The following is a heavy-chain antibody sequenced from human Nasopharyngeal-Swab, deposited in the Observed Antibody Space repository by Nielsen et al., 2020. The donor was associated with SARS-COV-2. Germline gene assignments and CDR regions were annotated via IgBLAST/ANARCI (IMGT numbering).Heavy chain of an antibody. CDR1: GYTFTSYD. CDR2: MNPNSGNT. CDR3: ARGKRSMIVVVITPYYYYGMDV. D-gene: IGHD3-22*01. J-gene: IGHJ6*02. V-gene: IGHV1-8*01. Sequence: ASVKVSCKASGYTFTSYDINCVRQATGQGLEWMGWMNPNSGNTGYAQKFQGRVTMTRNTSISTAYMELSSLRSEDTAVYYCARGKRSMIVVVITPYYYYGMDVWGQGTTVTVSS.